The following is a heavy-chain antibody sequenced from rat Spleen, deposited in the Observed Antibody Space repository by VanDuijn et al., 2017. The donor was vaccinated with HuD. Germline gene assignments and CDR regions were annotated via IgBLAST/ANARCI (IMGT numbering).Heavy chain of an antibody. Sequence: EVQLVESGGGLVQPGRSLKLSCAASGFTFSDYAMAWVRQAPKKGLEWVATISTSGGSTYYRDSVKGRFTISRDNAKSTLYLQMNSLRSEDTATYYCTRDGSLWYYDGTYYPYFDYWGQGVMVTVSS. CDR2: ISTSGGST. CDR3: TRDGSLWYYDGTYYPYFDY. V-gene: IGHV5S23*01. D-gene: IGHD1-12*02. J-gene: IGHJ2*01. CDR1: GFTFSDYA.